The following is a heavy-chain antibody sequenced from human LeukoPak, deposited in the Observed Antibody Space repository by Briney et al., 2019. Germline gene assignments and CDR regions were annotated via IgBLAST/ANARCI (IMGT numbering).Heavy chain of an antibody. CDR1: GYTFTDYY. CDR2: INPNSGGT. CDR3: ARDLRRLRYFDWPTSPFDP. V-gene: IGHV1-2*02. D-gene: IGHD3-9*01. Sequence: ASVKVSCKASGYTFTDYYMNWVRQAPGQGLEWMGWINPNSGGTNDAQKFQGRVTMTRDTSISTAYMELSSLRSDDTAVYYCARDLRRLRYFDWPTSPFDPWGQGTLVTVSS. J-gene: IGHJ5*02.